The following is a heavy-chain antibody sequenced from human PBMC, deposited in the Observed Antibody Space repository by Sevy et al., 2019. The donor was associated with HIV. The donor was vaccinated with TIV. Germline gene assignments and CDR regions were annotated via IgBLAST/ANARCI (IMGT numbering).Heavy chain of an antibody. Sequence: GGSLRLSCAASGFTFSSYAMSWVRQAPGKGLEWVSAISGSGGSTYYADSVKGRLTISRDNSKITVYLQMNSLRAEDTAVYYCAKGPPNYDSSGYYLFDYWGQGTLVTVSS. CDR2: ISGSGGST. D-gene: IGHD3-22*01. CDR3: AKGPPNYDSSGYYLFDY. V-gene: IGHV3-23*01. CDR1: GFTFSSYA. J-gene: IGHJ4*02.